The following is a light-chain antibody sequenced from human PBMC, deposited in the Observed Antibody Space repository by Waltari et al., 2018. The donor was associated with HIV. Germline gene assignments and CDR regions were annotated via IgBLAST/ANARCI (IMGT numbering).Light chain of an antibody. CDR2: SNN. Sequence: QSVLTQPPSASGTPGQRVTLSCSGSSSNIGSNTVNWYQHLPGTAPKVLIYSNNQRPSEVPDRFSGSKSGTSVSLAISGLQSEDEADYYCATWDDSLNGVVFGGGTKLTV. J-gene: IGLJ2*01. CDR1: SSNIGSNT. V-gene: IGLV1-44*01. CDR3: ATWDDSLNGVV.